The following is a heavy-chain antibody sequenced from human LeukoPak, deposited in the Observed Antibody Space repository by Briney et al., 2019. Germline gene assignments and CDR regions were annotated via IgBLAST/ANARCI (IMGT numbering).Heavy chain of an antibody. J-gene: IGHJ6*02. D-gene: IGHD6-19*01. V-gene: IGHV1-69*01. CDR1: GGTFSSYA. Sequence: SVKVSCKASGGTFSSYAISWVRQAPGQGVEWMGGIIPIFGTANYAQKFQGRVTITADESTSTAYMELSSLRSEDTAVYYCASYTARYSSGWYGSPQVGMDVWGQGTTVTVSS. CDR2: IIPIFGTA. CDR3: ASYTARYSSGWYGSPQVGMDV.